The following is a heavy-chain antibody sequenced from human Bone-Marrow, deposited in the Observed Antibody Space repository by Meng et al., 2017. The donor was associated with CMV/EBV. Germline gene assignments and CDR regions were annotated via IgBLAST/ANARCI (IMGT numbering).Heavy chain of an antibody. CDR1: GFTFSSYA. D-gene: IGHD2-2*01. CDR2: ISGSGGST. V-gene: IGHV3-23*01. CDR3: AKDPLYCSSTSCFSPYYYYGMDG. Sequence: GESLKISWAASGFTFSSYAMSWVRQAPGKGLEWVSAISGSGGSTYYADSVKGRFTISRDNSKNTLYPQMNSLRAEDTAVYYCAKDPLYCSSTSCFSPYYYYGMDGWGQGTTVTVSS. J-gene: IGHJ6*02.